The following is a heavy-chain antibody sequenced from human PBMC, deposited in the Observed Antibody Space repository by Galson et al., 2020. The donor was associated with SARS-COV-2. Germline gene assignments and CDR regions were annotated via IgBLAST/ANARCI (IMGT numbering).Heavy chain of an antibody. J-gene: IGHJ5*02. V-gene: IGHV1-24*01. D-gene: IGHD2-2*01. CDR1: GYTLTEIS. CDR2: FDPEDGET. Sequence: GASVKVYCKVSGYTLTEISMHWVRQAPGKGLEWMGGFDPEDGETIYAQKFQGRVTMTEDTSTDTAYMELSSLRSEDTAVYYCATTHPYQLLFGSWFDPWGQGTLVTVSS. CDR3: ATTHPYQLLFGSWFDP.